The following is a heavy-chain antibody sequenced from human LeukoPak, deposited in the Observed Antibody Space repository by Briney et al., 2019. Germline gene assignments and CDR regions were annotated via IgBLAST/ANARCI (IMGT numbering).Heavy chain of an antibody. Sequence: ASVKVSCKASGYTFTGYYMHWVRQAPGQGLEWMGWINPNSGGTNYAQKFQGRVTMTRDTSISTAYMELSRLRSDDTAVYYCVTDTCSGGSCYAFDYWGQGTLVTVSS. J-gene: IGHJ4*02. CDR3: VTDTCSGGSCYAFDY. CDR1: GYTFTGYY. V-gene: IGHV1-2*02. D-gene: IGHD2-15*01. CDR2: INPNSGGT.